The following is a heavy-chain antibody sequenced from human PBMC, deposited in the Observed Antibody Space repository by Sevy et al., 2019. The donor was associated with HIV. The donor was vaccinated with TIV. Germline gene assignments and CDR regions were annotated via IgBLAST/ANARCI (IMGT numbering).Heavy chain of an antibody. CDR3: ARERRSSGIDY. CDR1: GFAFSTYG. CDR2: IWYEGINK. D-gene: IGHD3-10*01. V-gene: IGHV3-33*01. J-gene: IGHJ4*01. Sequence: GGSLRLSCTASGFAFSTYGMHWVRQAPGKGLEWVAIIWYEGINKDYAEPVKGRFTISRVNSKNTLYLQMNSLRVDDTSVYYCARERRSSGIDYWGQGTLVTVSS.